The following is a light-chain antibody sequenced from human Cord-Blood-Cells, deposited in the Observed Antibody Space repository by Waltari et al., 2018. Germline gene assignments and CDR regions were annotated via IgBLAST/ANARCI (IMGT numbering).Light chain of an antibody. Sequence: QSALTQPASVSGSPGQSITISCTGTSSDVGGYHYVSWYQQHPGKAPKLMIYDVSKRPSGVSNRFSGSKSGNTASLTISGLQAEDRADYYCSSYTSSSTLVFGGGTKLTVL. CDR1: SSDVGGYHY. V-gene: IGLV2-14*01. J-gene: IGLJ3*02. CDR3: SSYTSSSTLV. CDR2: DVS.